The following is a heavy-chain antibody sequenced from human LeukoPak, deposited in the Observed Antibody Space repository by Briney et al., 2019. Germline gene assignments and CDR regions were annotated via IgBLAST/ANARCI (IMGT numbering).Heavy chain of an antibody. Sequence: PGGSLRLSCAAFGFTFSSYGMHWVRQAPGKGLEWVAVIWYDGSNKYYADSVKGRFTISRDNSKNTLYLQMNSLRAEDTAVYYCARDRIAAAGNFLAYWGQGTLVTVSS. J-gene: IGHJ4*02. D-gene: IGHD6-13*01. CDR2: IWYDGSNK. CDR3: ARDRIAAAGNFLAY. V-gene: IGHV3-33*01. CDR1: GFTFSSYG.